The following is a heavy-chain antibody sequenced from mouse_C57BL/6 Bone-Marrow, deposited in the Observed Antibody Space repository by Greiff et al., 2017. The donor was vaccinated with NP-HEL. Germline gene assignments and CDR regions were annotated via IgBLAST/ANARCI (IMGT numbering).Heavy chain of an antibody. CDR1: EYEFPSHD. V-gene: IGHV5-2*01. Sequence: DVKLVESGGGLVQPGESLKLSCESNEYEFPSHDMSWVRKTPEKRLELVAAINSDGGSTYYPDTMERRFIISRDNTKKTLYLQMSSLRSEDTALYYCARLYDYDGGAWFAYWGQGTLVTVSA. CDR3: ARLYDYDGGAWFAY. CDR2: INSDGGST. J-gene: IGHJ3*01. D-gene: IGHD2-4*01.